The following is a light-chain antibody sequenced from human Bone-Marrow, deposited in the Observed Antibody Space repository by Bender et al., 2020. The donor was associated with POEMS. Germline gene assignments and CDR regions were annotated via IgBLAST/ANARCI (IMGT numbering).Light chain of an antibody. CDR1: RLGSKY. J-gene: IGLJ2*01. Sequence: SSGLTQPPSVSVSPGQTASITCSGERLGSKYASWFQQKPGQSPVRIIYEDNKRPSGIPERFSGSNSGNTATLTISGTQGMDEADYYCQTWANSVAVFGVGTKLTVL. CDR2: EDN. V-gene: IGLV3-1*01. CDR3: QTWANSVAV.